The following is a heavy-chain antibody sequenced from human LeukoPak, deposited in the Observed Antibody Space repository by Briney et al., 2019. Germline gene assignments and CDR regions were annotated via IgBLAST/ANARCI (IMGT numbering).Heavy chain of an antibody. CDR2: IYYSGIT. D-gene: IGHD3-10*01. CDR1: GGSVSSSRFH. J-gene: IGHJ3*02. V-gene: IGHV4-39*07. Sequence: SETLSLTCTLSGGSVSSSRFHWGWIRQPPGKGLEWIGNIYYSGITSYKPSLKSRVTMSLDTPKNQFSLTLRSLTAADTAVYYCATPSGNAFDIWGQGIMVTVSS. CDR3: ATPSGNAFDI.